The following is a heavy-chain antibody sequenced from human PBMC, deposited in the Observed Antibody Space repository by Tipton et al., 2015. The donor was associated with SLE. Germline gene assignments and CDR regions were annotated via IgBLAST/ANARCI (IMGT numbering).Heavy chain of an antibody. CDR3: AGTNYDVLTGYHRVDTFDI. Sequence: TLSLTCTVSGASINSNYWTWIRQPPGKGLEWIGYLYTSGTTKYNPSLQSRVTISVDTPKNQFSLKLNSVTAADTAVYYCAGTNYDVLTGYHRVDTFDIWGQGTMVTVSS. J-gene: IGHJ3*02. CDR1: GASINSNY. D-gene: IGHD3-9*01. CDR2: LYTSGTT. V-gene: IGHV4-4*08.